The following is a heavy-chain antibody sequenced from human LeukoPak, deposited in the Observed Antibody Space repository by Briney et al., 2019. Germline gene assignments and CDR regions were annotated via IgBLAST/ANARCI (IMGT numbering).Heavy chain of an antibody. CDR3: AREVVVTANSYYFDY. CDR1: GGSITSYY. D-gene: IGHD2-21*02. J-gene: IGHJ4*02. CDR2: IYTSGST. Sequence: PSETLSLTCTFSGGSITSYYWSWIRQPPGKGLEWIGRIYTSGSTNYNPSLKSRVTISLDTSKNQFSLKLSSVTAADPAVYYCAREVVVTANSYYFDYWGQGTLVTVSS. V-gene: IGHV4-4*07.